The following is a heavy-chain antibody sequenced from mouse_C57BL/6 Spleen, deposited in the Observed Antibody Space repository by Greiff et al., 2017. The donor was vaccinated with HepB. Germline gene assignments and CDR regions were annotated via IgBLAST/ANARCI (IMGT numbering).Heavy chain of an antibody. CDR2: IRLKSDNYAT. CDR3: VDYLYAMDY. Sequence: EVHLVESGGGLVQPGGSMKLSCVASGFTFSNYWMNWVRQSPEKGLEWVAQIRLKSDNYATHYAESVKGRFTISRDDSKSSVYLQMNNLRAEDTGIYYCVDYLYAMDYWGQGTSVTVSS. D-gene: IGHD2-4*01. J-gene: IGHJ4*01. CDR1: GFTFSNYW. V-gene: IGHV6-3*01.